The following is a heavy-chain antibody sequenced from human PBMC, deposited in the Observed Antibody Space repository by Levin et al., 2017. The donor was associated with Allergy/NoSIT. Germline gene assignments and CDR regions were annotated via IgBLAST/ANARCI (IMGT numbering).Heavy chain of an antibody. V-gene: IGHV1-18*01. D-gene: IGHD1-7*01. J-gene: IGHJ5*02. CDR2: ISAYNGNT. Sequence: GASVKVSCKASGYTFTSYGISWVRQAPGQGLEWMGWISAYNGNTNYAQKLQGRVTMTTDTSTSTAYMELRSLRSDDTAVYYCARGTYNWNYDFWFDPWGQGTLVTVSS. CDR1: GYTFTSYG. CDR3: ARGTYNWNYDFWFDP.